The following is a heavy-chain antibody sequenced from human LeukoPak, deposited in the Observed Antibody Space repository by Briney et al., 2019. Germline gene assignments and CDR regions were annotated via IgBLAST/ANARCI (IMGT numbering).Heavy chain of an antibody. CDR2: IIPIFGTA. Sequence: SVKVSCKASGGTFSSYAISWVRQAPGQGLEWMGGIIPIFGTANYAQKFQGRVTITADESTSTAYMELSSLRSEDTAVYYYARGVSGYERGRFDYWGQGTLVTVSS. D-gene: IGHD5-12*01. J-gene: IGHJ4*02. CDR1: GGTFSSYA. V-gene: IGHV1-69*13. CDR3: ARGVSGYERGRFDY.